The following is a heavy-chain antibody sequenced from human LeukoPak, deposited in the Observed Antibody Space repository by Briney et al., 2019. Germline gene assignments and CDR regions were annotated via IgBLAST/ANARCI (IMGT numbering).Heavy chain of an antibody. D-gene: IGHD3-10*01. CDR3: ARDGGDITMVRGVIIPFDY. CDR2: ISTYNGNT. J-gene: IGHJ4*02. Sequence: GASVKVSCKASGYSFTSYGISWVRQAPGQGLEWIGWISTYNGNTNYAQKLQGRVTMTTDTSTSTAYMELRSLRSDDTAVYYCARDGGDITMVRGVIIPFDYWGQGTLVTVSS. V-gene: IGHV1-18*01. CDR1: GYSFTSYG.